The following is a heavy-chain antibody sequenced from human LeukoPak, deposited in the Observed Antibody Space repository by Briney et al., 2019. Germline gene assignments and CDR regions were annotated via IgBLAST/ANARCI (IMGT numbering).Heavy chain of an antibody. V-gene: IGHV4-39*01. J-gene: IGHJ4*02. Sequence: PSETLSLTCTVSGGSISSSNYYWGWIRLPPGKGLEWIGSIYYSGSTYYNPSLKSRVTISADTSKNQFSLKLSSVTAADTAFYYCARQKYYYGSGFDYWGQGTLVTVSS. CDR2: IYYSGST. CDR1: GGSISSSNYY. D-gene: IGHD3-10*01. CDR3: ARQKYYYGSGFDY.